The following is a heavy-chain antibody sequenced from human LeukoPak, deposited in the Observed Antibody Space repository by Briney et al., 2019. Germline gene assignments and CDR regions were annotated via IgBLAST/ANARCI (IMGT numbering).Heavy chain of an antibody. Sequence: ASVKVSCKVSGYTLTELSMHWVRQAPGKGLEWMGGFDPEDGETVYAQKFQGRVTMTEDTSTDTAYMELSSLRSEDTAVYYCATDGPGGVDQDAFDIWGQGTMVTVSS. CDR2: FDPEDGET. V-gene: IGHV1-24*01. D-gene: IGHD3-10*01. CDR1: GYTLTELS. J-gene: IGHJ3*02. CDR3: ATDGPGGVDQDAFDI.